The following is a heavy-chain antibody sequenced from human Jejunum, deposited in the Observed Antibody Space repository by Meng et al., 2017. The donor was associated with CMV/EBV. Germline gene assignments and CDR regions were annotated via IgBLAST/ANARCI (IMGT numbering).Heavy chain of an antibody. CDR3: ARSVARYNCFDP. D-gene: IGHD2-21*01. V-gene: IGHV3-74*01. Sequence: ASGFILSNYWIHWVRHAPGKGLVWVSRINSDGSSTSYADSVKGRFTISRDNAKNTLYLQMNSLRAEDTAVYYCARSVARYNCFDPWGQGTLVTVSS. J-gene: IGHJ5*02. CDR1: GFILSNYW. CDR2: INSDGSST.